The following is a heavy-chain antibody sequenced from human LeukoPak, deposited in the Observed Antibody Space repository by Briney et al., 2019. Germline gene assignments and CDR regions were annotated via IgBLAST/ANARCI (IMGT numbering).Heavy chain of an antibody. J-gene: IGHJ3*02. Sequence: GASVKVSCKASGYTFTSYGINWVRQAPGQGLEWMGWISAYNGNTNYAQKLQGRVTMTTDTSTTTAYMELRSLRSDDTAVYYCARGGADYWRGGDAFPFDIWGQGTMVAVSS. CDR3: ARGGADYWRGGDAFPFDI. CDR2: ISAYNGNT. V-gene: IGHV1-18*01. CDR1: GYTFTSYG. D-gene: IGHD3-3*01.